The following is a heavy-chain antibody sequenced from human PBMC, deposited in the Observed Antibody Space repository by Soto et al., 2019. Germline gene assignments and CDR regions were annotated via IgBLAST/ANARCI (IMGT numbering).Heavy chain of an antibody. J-gene: IGHJ2*01. CDR1: GDSVGTYGYF. V-gene: IGHV4-61*08. CDR3: APPYAGVVYWSFDF. Sequence: PSETLSLTCTVSGDSVGTYGYFWSWIRLPPGKGPEWIGCIYDSGSTNYNPSLKSRVTISLDTSKNQFSLNLNSVTAADTAVYYCAPPYAGVVYWSFDFWGRGALVPVSS. D-gene: IGHD2-8*01. CDR2: IYDSGST.